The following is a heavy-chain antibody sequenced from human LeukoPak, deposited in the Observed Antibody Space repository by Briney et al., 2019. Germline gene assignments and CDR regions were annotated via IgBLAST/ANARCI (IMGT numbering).Heavy chain of an antibody. CDR3: ARTVGRTASLSY. CDR1: GGSFSDYY. CDR2: INHRGVT. Sequence: SETLSLTCAVYGGSFSDYYWTWVRQPPGKGLEWIGEINHRGVTTYYPSLKSRVTISIDTYRNQFSLTMHSLTAAHTAVYYCARTVGRTASLSYWGQGTLVTVSS. D-gene: IGHD4-4*01. V-gene: IGHV4-34*01. J-gene: IGHJ4*02.